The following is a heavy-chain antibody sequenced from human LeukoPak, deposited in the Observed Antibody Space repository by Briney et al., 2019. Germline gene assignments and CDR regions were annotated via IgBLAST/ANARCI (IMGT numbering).Heavy chain of an antibody. Sequence: SETLSLTCTVSGGSISSYYWSWIRQPPGKGLEGIGYIYYSGSTNYNPSLKSRVTISVDTSKNQFSLKLSSVTAADTAVYYCAGGSGSHNWFDPWGQGTLVTVSS. CDR2: IYYSGST. CDR3: AGGSGSHNWFDP. V-gene: IGHV4-59*01. CDR1: GGSISSYY. J-gene: IGHJ5*02. D-gene: IGHD3-10*01.